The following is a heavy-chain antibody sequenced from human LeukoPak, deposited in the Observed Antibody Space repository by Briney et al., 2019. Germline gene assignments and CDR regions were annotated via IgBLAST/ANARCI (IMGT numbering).Heavy chain of an antibody. CDR1: GGSISSGSYY. CDR3: ARGGPTANGLLDF. D-gene: IGHD2-15*01. V-gene: IGHV4-61*03. CDR2: IYYTGNT. J-gene: IGHJ4*02. Sequence: PSETLSLTCTVSGGSISSGSYYWSWIRQPPGTGLEWIGYIYYTGNTNYNPSLKSRVTLSVDTSKSHFSLRLTSVTAADTAVYYCARGGPTANGLLDFWGQGILVTVSS.